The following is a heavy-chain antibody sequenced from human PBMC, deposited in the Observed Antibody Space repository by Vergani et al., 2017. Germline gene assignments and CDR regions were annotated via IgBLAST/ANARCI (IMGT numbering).Heavy chain of an antibody. CDR1: GAYVGSGGYY. D-gene: IGHD3-22*01. CDR2: LHYTGTT. Sequence: QVQLQESGPGLVKASQTLSLTCSVSGAYVGSGGYYWTWVRQRPGMGLDWIGNLHYTGTTYYKPSLMGRVKMSIDASKSQFSLKLTSVTAADTAIYYCARAGPYDSGGYYYLFDSWGQGTLVTVSS. V-gene: IGHV4-30-4*08. J-gene: IGHJ4*02. CDR3: ARAGPYDSGGYYYLFDS.